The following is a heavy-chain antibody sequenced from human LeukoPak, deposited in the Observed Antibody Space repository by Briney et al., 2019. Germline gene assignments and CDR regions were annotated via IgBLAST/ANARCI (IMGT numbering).Heavy chain of an antibody. D-gene: IGHD2-15*01. J-gene: IGHJ4*02. V-gene: IGHV1-3*01. CDR3: ARSVVVVAATLLDY. CDR1: GYTFTSYA. CDR2: INAGNGNT. Sequence: ASVNVSCKASGYTFTSYAMHWVRQAPGQRLEWMGWINAGNGNTKYSQKFQGRVTITRDTSASTAYMELSSLRSEDTAVYYCARSVVVVAATLLDYWGQGTLVTVSS.